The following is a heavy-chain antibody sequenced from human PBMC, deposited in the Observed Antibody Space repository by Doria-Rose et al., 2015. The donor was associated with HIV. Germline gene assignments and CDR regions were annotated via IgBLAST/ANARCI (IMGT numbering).Heavy chain of an antibody. J-gene: IGHJ4*02. V-gene: IGHV2-26*01. CDR1: GVSLSSPGMG. CDR2: IFSYDGR. CDR3: ARIKSSRWYHKYYFDF. Sequence: QITLKESGPVLVKPTETLTLTCTVSGVSLSSPGMGVSWIRQHPGKALEWLANIFSYDGRSYKTSLKSRLTISRGTSKSQVVLTMTDMDPVDTATYYCARIKSSRWYHKYYFDFWGQGTLVIVSA. D-gene: IGHD6-13*01.